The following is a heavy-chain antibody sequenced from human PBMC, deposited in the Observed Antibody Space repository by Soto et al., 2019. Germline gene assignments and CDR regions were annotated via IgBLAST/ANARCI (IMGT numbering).Heavy chain of an antibody. CDR2: IYYSGST. CDR3: ARERTRCSSTSCYGGYYYMDV. J-gene: IGHJ6*03. D-gene: IGHD2-2*01. V-gene: IGHV4-31*03. CDR1: GGSISSGGYY. Sequence: SETLSLTCTVSGGSISSGGYYWIWIRQHPGKGLEWIGYIYYSGSTYYNPSLKSRVTISVDTSKNQFSLKLSSVTAADTAVYYCARERTRCSSTSCYGGYYYMDVWGKGTTVTVSS.